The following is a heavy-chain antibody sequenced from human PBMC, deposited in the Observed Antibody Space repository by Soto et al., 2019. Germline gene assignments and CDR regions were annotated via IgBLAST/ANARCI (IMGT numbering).Heavy chain of an antibody. Sequence: ASVKVSCKASGYSVTSYYMHWVRQAPGQGLEWMGIVNPNSGSTTYAQKFQGRVTMTRDTSTSTVYMELTSLTSGDTAVYYCARAGIAYCSSTTCYLYYYVMDVWGQGTTVTVSS. V-gene: IGHV1-46*01. CDR2: VNPNSGST. CDR1: GYSVTSYY. CDR3: ARAGIAYCSSTTCYLYYYVMDV. J-gene: IGHJ6*02. D-gene: IGHD2-2*01.